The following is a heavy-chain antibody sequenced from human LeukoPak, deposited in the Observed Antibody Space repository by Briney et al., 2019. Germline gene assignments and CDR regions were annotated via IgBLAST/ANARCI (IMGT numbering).Heavy chain of an antibody. J-gene: IGHJ6*03. Sequence: SETLSLTCAVYGGSFSGYYWSWIRQPPGKGLEWIGEINHSGSTNYNPSLKSRVTISVDTSKNQFSLKLSSVAAADTAVYCCARSLGTSQNYYYYMDVWGKGTTVTVSS. D-gene: IGHD2-2*01. V-gene: IGHV4-34*01. CDR1: GGSFSGYY. CDR3: ARSLGTSQNYYYYMDV. CDR2: INHSGST.